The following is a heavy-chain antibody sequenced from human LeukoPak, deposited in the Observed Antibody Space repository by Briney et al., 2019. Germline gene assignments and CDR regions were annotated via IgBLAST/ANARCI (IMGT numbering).Heavy chain of an antibody. V-gene: IGHV4-39*01. CDR2: IYYSGST. CDR3: ARRTTMVRGGDWFDP. D-gene: IGHD3-10*01. Sequence: SETLSLTCTVSGGSISSSSYYWGWIRQPPGKGLEWIGSIYYSGSTYYNPSLKSRVTISVDTSKNQFSLKLSSVTAADTAVYYCARRTTMVRGGDWFDPWGQGTLVTVSS. CDR1: GGSISSSSYY. J-gene: IGHJ5*02.